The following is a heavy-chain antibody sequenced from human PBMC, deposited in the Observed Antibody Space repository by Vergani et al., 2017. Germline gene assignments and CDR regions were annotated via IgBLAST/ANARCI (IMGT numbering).Heavy chain of an antibody. CDR2: IRYYGSNK. CDR3: AKDLDDILTGPFDY. V-gene: IGHV3-30*02. D-gene: IGHD3-9*01. CDR1: GFTFSSYG. Sequence: QVQLVESGGGVVQPGGSLRLSCAASGFTFSSYGMHWVRQAPGKGLEWVAFIRYYGSNKYYADSVKGRFTISSDNSKNTLYLQMNSLRAEDTAVYYCAKDLDDILTGPFDYWGQGTLVTVSS. J-gene: IGHJ4*02.